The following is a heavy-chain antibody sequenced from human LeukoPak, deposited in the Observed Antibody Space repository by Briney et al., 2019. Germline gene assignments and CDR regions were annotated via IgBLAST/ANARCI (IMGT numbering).Heavy chain of an antibody. D-gene: IGHD1-20*01. CDR2: IYYTGTT. Sequence: SETLSLTCAVYGRPFSGYYWSWIRQPPGKGLEGIGSIYYTGTTYYNPSLKSRVTISVDTSKKQFSLKLTSVTAADTAMYYCARLRRSRYNWNDVHNWFDPCGQGTLVTVSS. V-gene: IGHV4-34*01. CDR3: ARLRRSRYNWNDVHNWFDP. CDR1: GRPFSGYY. J-gene: IGHJ5*02.